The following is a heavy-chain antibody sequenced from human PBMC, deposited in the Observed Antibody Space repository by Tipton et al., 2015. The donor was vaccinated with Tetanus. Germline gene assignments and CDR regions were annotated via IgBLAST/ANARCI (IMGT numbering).Heavy chain of an antibody. CDR2: IYYSGST. CDR1: GGSISSYF. CDR3: ARSHVFRLTLFGEEIPRSGRFDP. D-gene: IGHD3-3*01. Sequence: TLSLTCSVSGGSISSYFWSWIRQSPGQGLEWIGLIYYSGSTSYNPSLKSRVTISLDKAKKTFSLRLRSVTAADTAVYYCARSHVFRLTLFGEEIPRSGRFDPWGQGTQVTVSS. V-gene: IGHV4-59*01. J-gene: IGHJ5*02.